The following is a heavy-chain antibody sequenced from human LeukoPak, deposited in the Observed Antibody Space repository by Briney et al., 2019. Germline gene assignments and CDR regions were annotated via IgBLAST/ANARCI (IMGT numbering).Heavy chain of an antibody. D-gene: IGHD2-21*02. V-gene: IGHV4-59*11. CDR1: GGSISSHY. J-gene: IGHJ4*02. Sequence: SETLSLTCTVSGGSISSHYWSWIRQPPGKGLEWIGYIYYSGSTHYNPSLKSRDTISVDTSKNQFSLKLSSVTAADTAVYYCARVTSFYFDYWGQGTLVTVSS. CDR3: ARVTSFYFDY. CDR2: IYYSGST.